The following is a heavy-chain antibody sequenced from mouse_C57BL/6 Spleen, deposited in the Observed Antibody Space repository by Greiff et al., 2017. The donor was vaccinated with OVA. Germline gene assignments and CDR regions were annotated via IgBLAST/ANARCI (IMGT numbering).Heavy chain of an antibody. CDR1: GFSLTSYG. V-gene: IGHV2-5*01. Sequence: VQLQQSGPGLVQPSQSLSITCTVSGFSLTSYGVHWVRQSPGKGLEWLGVIWRGGSTGYNAAFMSRLSITKDNSKSQVFFKMNSLQADDTAIYYCAKNSRTYYDYAMDYWGQGTSVTVSS. CDR2: IWRGGST. D-gene: IGHD2-10*01. CDR3: AKNSRTYYDYAMDY. J-gene: IGHJ4*01.